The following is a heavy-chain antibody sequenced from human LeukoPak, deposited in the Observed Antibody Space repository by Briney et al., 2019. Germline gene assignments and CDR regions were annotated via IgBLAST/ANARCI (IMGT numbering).Heavy chain of an antibody. CDR1: GFTFSSYA. V-gene: IGHV3-23*01. D-gene: IGHD1-26*01. CDR3: AKKLRVGATTLDAFDI. CDR2: ISGSGGST. Sequence: PGGSLRLSCAASGFTFSSYAMSWVRQAPGKGLEWVSAISGSGGSTYYADSVKGRFTISRDNSKNTLYLQMNSLRAEDTAVYYCAKKLRVGATTLDAFDIWGQGTMVTVSS. J-gene: IGHJ3*02.